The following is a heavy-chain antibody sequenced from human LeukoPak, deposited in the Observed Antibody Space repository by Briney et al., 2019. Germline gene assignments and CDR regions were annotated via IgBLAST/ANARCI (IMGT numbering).Heavy chain of an antibody. Sequence: SETLSLTCTVSGGSISSYYWSWTRQPPGKGLEWIGYIYYSGSTNYNPSLKSRVTISVDTSKNQFSLKLSSVTAADTAVYYCARDNIDHYGMDVWGQGTTVTVSS. CDR1: GGSISSYY. J-gene: IGHJ6*02. V-gene: IGHV4-59*01. CDR2: IYYSGST. CDR3: ARDNIDHYGMDV.